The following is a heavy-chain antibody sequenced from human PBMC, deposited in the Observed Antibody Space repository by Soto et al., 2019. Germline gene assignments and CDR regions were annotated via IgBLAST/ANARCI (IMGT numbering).Heavy chain of an antibody. V-gene: IGHV3-11*01. D-gene: IGHD1-26*01. J-gene: IGHJ4*02. CDR3: ARQLERRVGAASH. CDR1: GFFFTDYF. Sequence: QVQLAESGGGLVKSGGSLTLSCSTSGFFFTDYFMSWIRQAPGKGLELVPYISPSGDVTHYADSVKGRFTISRDNTKNSLFLQMSSLRDDATAVYYCARQLERRVGAASHWGQGTRVSVSS. CDR2: ISPSGDVT.